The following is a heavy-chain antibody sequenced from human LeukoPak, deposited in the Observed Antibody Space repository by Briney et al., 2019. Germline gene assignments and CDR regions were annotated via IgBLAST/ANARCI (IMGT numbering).Heavy chain of an antibody. CDR3: ARGSPTYYDFWSGYSGGDAFDI. CDR1: GDSVSSDGAG. D-gene: IGHD3-3*01. CDR2: TYYRSKWYY. Sequence: SQTLSLTCAISGDSVSSDGAGWSWIRQSPSRGLEWLGRTYYRSKWYYDYGESVRGRITINADTAKNQLSLKLSSVTAADTAVYYCARGSPTYYDFWSGYSGGDAFDIWGQGTMVTVSS. J-gene: IGHJ3*02. V-gene: IGHV6-1*01.